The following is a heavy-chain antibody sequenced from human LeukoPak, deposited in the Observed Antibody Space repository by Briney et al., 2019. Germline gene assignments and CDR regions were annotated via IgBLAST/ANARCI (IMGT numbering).Heavy chain of an antibody. CDR1: GFTFSNAW. J-gene: IGHJ4*02. D-gene: IGHD6-6*01. CDR2: IKSKTDGGTT. V-gene: IGHV3-15*01. CDR3: TTDQGRIAARPSDY. Sequence: GGSLSLSWAASGFTFSNAWMSWVRQAPGKGLEWVGRIKSKTDGGTTDYAAPVKGRFTISRDDSKNTLYLQMNSLKTEDTAVYYCTTDQGRIAARPSDYWGQGTLVTVSS.